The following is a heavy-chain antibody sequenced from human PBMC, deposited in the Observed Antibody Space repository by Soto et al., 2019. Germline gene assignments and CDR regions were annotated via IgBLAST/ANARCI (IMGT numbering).Heavy chain of an antibody. J-gene: IGHJ4*02. D-gene: IGHD3-10*01. CDR2: VHFSGNT. CDR1: DGSVRNGMYY. V-gene: IGHV4-61*01. CDR3: AGDYNSGSYRFDF. Sequence: SETLSLTCSVSDGSVRNGMYYWSWVRQPPGKGLEWLGNVHFSGNTIYNPSLMGRVTMSVDMSKNQVSLTLGSLTAADTAVYYCAGDYNSGSYRFDFWGPGILVTVSS.